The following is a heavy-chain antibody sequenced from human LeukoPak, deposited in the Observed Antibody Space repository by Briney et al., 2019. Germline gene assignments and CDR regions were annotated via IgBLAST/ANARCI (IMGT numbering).Heavy chain of an antibody. CDR1: GFTFSDYY. D-gene: IGHD5-18*01. CDR3: AGDSGYSYGYRNYYYGMDV. CDR2: ISSSGSTI. V-gene: IGHV3-11*01. J-gene: IGHJ6*02. Sequence: GGSLRLSCAASGFTFSDYYMSWIRQAPGKGLEWVSYISSSGSTIYYADSVKGRFTISRDNAKNSLYLQMNSLRAEDTAVYYCAGDSGYSYGYRNYYYGMDVWGQGTTVTVSS.